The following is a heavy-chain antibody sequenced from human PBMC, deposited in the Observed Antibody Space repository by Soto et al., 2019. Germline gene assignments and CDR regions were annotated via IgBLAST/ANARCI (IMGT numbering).Heavy chain of an antibody. J-gene: IGHJ4*02. V-gene: IGHV3-74*01. CDR1: GFTFGDYW. CDR2: MTGDGRTT. CDR3: ATDEVDY. Sequence: HPGGSLRLSCAASGFTFGDYWMHWVRQPPGKGPEWVSRMTGDGRTTQYADSVKGRFTASRDNAKSTLYLQMNSLRAEDTAVYYCATDEVDYWGPGPLVTVSS.